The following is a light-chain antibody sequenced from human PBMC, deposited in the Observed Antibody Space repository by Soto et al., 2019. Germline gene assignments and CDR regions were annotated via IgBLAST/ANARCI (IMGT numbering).Light chain of an antibody. CDR1: QSVSSK. V-gene: IGKV3-15*01. J-gene: IGKJ3*01. CDR2: GAS. CDR3: QQYNIWPRT. Sequence: EIVMTQSPATLSVSPGERATLSGRASQSVSSKLGWYQQKPGQAPSLLLYGASIRATGIPARFSGRGSGTEFTLTISSLQSEDFAVYYCQQYNIWPRTFGPGTKVDIK.